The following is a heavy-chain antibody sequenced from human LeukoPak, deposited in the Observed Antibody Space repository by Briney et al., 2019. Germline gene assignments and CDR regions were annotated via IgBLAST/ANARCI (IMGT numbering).Heavy chain of an antibody. J-gene: IGHJ3*02. Sequence: SETLSLTCAVSGYSISSGYYWGWIRQPPGKGLEWIGSIYHSGSTYYNPSLKSRVTISVDTSKNQFSLKLSSVTAADTALYYCARQVGAYAFDIWGQGTMVTVSS. CDR3: ARQVGAYAFDI. CDR2: IYHSGST. CDR1: GYSISSGYY. V-gene: IGHV4-38-2*01. D-gene: IGHD1-26*01.